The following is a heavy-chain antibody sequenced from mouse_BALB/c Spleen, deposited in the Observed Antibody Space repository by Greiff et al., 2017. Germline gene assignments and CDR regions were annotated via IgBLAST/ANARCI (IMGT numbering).Heavy chain of an antibody. CDR1: GYSITSDYA. D-gene: IGHD2-4*01. J-gene: IGHJ4*01. CDR3: ARDYPYYAMDY. CDR2: ISYSGST. V-gene: IGHV3-2*02. Sequence: EVQLQQSGPGLVKPSQSLSLTCTVTGYSITSDYAWNWIRQFPGNKLEWMGYISYSGSTSYNPSLKSRISITRDTSKNQFFLQLNSVTTEDTATYYCARDYPYYAMDYWGQGTSVTVSS.